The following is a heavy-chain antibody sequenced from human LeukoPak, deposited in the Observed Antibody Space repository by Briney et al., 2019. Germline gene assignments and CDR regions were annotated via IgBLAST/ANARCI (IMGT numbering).Heavy chain of an antibody. CDR2: FSSSGNT. CDR3: ARGEYSSSPRRDYYFDY. D-gene: IGHD6-6*01. J-gene: IGHJ4*02. CDR1: GGSMSSYY. V-gene: IGHV4-59*12. Sequence: PSETLSLTCTVSGGSMSSYYWSWIRQPPGKGLEWIGYFSSSGNTNYNPSLKSRVTISVDTPKNQFSLKLSSVTAADTAVYYCARGEYSSSPRRDYYFDYWGQGTLVTVSS.